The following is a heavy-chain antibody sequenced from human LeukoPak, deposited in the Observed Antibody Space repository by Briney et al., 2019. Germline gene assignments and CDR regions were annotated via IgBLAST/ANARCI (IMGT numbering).Heavy chain of an antibody. CDR1: GFTFNYAW. D-gene: IGHD1-7*01. J-gene: IGHJ6*02. V-gene: IGHV3-15*04. CDR3: TTDEDWNYARKDV. Sequence: GGSLRLSCAASGFTFNYAWMSWVRQVPGKGLEWVGQTVSEIDGGTTDYATPVKGRFTISRDDSKSTLYLQMNSLKIEDTAVYYCTTDEDWNYARKDVWGQGATVIVPS. CDR2: TVSEIDGGTT.